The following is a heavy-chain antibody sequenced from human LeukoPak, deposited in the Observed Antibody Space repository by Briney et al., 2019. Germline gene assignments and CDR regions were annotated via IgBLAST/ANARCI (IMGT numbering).Heavy chain of an antibody. J-gene: IGHJ4*02. V-gene: IGHV3-23*01. Sequence: GGSLRLSCAASGFTFSSYAMSWVRQAPGKGLEWVSAISGSGGSTYYADSVKGRFTISRDNSKNTLYLQMNSLRAEDTAVYYCAKDRNVWGSYRIYYFDYWGQGTLVTVSS. CDR2: ISGSGGST. CDR1: GFTFSSYA. D-gene: IGHD3-16*02. CDR3: AKDRNVWGSYRIYYFDY.